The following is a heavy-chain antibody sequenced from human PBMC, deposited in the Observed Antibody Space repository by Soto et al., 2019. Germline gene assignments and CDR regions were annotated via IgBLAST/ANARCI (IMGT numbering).Heavy chain of an antibody. CDR3: ARDGEGSGWYTENYFDY. CDR2: IWYDGSNK. Sequence: GGSLRLSCAASGFTFSSYGMHWVRQAPGKGLEWVAVIWYDGSNKYYADSVKGRFTISRDNSKNTLYLQMNSLRAEDTAVYYCARDGEGSGWYTENYFDYWGQGRLVTVSS. D-gene: IGHD6-19*01. V-gene: IGHV3-33*01. CDR1: GFTFSSYG. J-gene: IGHJ4*02.